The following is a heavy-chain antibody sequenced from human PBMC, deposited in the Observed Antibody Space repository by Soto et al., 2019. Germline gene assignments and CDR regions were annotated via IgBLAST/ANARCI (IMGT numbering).Heavy chain of an antibody. CDR2: IYSGGST. Sequence: EVQLVESGGGLIQPGGSLRLSCAASGFTVSNSYMNWVRQAPGKGLEWVSVIYSGGSTYYAVSVKGRFTISRDSSKNTLYLQMNSLRAEDTAGYYCARGFQSSFGYWGQGTLVTVSS. V-gene: IGHV3-53*01. CDR3: ARGFQSSFGY. J-gene: IGHJ4*02. CDR1: GFTVSNSY. D-gene: IGHD2-21*01.